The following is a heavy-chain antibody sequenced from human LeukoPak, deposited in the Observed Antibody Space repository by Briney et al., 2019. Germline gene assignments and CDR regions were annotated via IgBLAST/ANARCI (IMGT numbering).Heavy chain of an antibody. CDR1: GFTFSSYG. CDR2: IWYDGSNK. D-gene: IGHD1-26*01. J-gene: IGHJ6*02. CDR3: ARDVSYYSHYYYGMDV. V-gene: IGHV3-33*01. Sequence: PGGSLRLSCAASGFTFSSYGMHWVRQAPGKGLEWVAVIWYDGSNKYYADSVKGRFTISRDNSKNTLYLQMNSLRAEDTAVYYCARDVSYYSHYYYGMDVWGQGTTVTVSS.